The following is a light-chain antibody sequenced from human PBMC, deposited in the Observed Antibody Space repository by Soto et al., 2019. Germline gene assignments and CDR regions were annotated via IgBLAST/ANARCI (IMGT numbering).Light chain of an antibody. CDR2: GVT. Sequence: VLTHPASVSGSPGQSITISCTGTSSDIGAYNYVSWYQQYPGKAPKLMIYGVTNRPSGVSNRFSGSKTGNTASLTISGLQAEDEADYYCFSHRSGDSHVFGTGTKVTV. CDR3: FSHRSGDSHV. CDR1: SSDIGAYNY. J-gene: IGLJ1*01. V-gene: IGLV2-14*01.